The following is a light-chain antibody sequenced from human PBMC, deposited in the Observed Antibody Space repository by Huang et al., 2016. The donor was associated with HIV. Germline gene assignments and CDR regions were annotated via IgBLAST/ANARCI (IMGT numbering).Light chain of an antibody. V-gene: IGKV1-39*01. CDR2: GAS. Sequence: DTEMTQSQPSLSASVGDRVTISCRPGQNIDTYLNWFQQKPGEAPKLLIYGASNLHRGVPLRFRGAGSGTYFTLTITSLQPEDFATYFCQQTFAAPPEDTFGQGTKVEI. CDR1: QNIDTY. J-gene: IGKJ2*01. CDR3: QQTFAAPPEDT.